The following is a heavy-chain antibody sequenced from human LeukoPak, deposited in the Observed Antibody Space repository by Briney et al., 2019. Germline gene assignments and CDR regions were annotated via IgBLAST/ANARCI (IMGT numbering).Heavy chain of an antibody. CDR1: GYTFIAYY. CDR2: IANSGGT. CDR3: TRSDSSSWENDY. D-gene: IGHD6-13*01. Sequence: ASVKVSCKASGYTFIAYYMHWVRQAPGQGLEWMGWIANSGGTRYAQKFQGRVTMTRDTSISTAYMEVSGLTSDDMAVYYCTRSDSSSWENDYWGQGTLVTVSS. J-gene: IGHJ4*02. V-gene: IGHV1-2*02.